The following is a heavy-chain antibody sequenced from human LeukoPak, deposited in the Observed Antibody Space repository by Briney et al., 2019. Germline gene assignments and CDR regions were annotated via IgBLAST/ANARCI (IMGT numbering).Heavy chain of an antibody. D-gene: IGHD6-13*01. V-gene: IGHV4-59*01. CDR1: GGPISSYY. J-gene: IGHJ4*02. CDR3: ARDRGESSSWYFGY. CDR2: IYYSGST. Sequence: PSETLSLTCTVSGGPISSYYWSWIRQPPGKGLEWIGYIYYSGSTNYNPSLKSRVTISVDTSKNQFSLKLSSVTAADTAVYYCARDRGESSSWYFGYWGQGTLVTVSS.